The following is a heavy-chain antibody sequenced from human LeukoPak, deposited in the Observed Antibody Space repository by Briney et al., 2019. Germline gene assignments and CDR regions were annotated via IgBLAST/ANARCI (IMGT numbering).Heavy chain of an antibody. V-gene: IGHV4-38-2*01. J-gene: IGHJ4*02. Sequence: SETLSLTCAVSGYSISSDYYWGWIRQPPGKGLEWIGYIYYSGSTYYNPSLKSRVTISVDTSKNQFSLKLSSVTAADTAEYYCASSSSWYVVFDYWGQGTLVTVSS. CDR3: ASSSSWYVVFDY. CDR1: GYSISSDYY. D-gene: IGHD6-13*01. CDR2: IYYSGST.